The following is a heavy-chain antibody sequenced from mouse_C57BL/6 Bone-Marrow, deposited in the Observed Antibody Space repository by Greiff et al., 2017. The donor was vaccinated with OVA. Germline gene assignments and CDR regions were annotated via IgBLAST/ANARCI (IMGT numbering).Heavy chain of an antibody. CDR1: GFTFTDYY. CDR3: TTWGDYYGSRAY. D-gene: IGHD1-1*01. J-gene: IGHJ3*01. V-gene: IGHV14-1*01. CDR2: IDPEDGDT. Sequence: VQLKESGAELVRPGASVKLSCTASGFTFTDYYMHWVKQRPEQGLEWIGRIDPEDGDTDYAPKFQGKATMTADTSSNTAYLQLSSLTSEDTAVYYCTTWGDYYGSRAYWGQGTLVTVSA.